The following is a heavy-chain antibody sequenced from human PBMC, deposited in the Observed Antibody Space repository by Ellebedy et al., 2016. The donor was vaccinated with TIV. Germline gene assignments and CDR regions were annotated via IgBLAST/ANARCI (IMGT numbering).Heavy chain of an antibody. Sequence: SETLSLTXTVSGGSISSSSYYWGWIRQPPGKGLEWIGSIYYSGSTYYNPSLKSRVTISVDTSKNQFSLKLSSVTAADTAVYYCARYSSSSLSFDYWGQGTLVTVSS. CDR1: GGSISSSSYY. J-gene: IGHJ4*02. CDR3: ARYSSSSLSFDY. D-gene: IGHD6-6*01. CDR2: IYYSGST. V-gene: IGHV4-39*01.